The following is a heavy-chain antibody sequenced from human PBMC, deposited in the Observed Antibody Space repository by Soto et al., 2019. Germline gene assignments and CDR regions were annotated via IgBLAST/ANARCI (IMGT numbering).Heavy chain of an antibody. CDR2: IIPILGIA. CDR1: GGTFSSYT. D-gene: IGHD2-8*01. Sequence: GASVKVSCKASGGTFSSYTISWVRQAPGQGLEWMGRIIPILGIANYAQKFQGRVTITADKSTSTAYMELSSLRSEDTAVYYCATALDRHCTFGICYPSCWIVSRGPGTLVNVSA. J-gene: IGHJ5*01. CDR3: ATALDRHCTFGICYPSCWIVS. V-gene: IGHV1-69*02.